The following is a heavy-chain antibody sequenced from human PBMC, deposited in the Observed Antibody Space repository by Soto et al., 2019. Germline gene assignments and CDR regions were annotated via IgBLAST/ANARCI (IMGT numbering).Heavy chain of an antibody. CDR2: ISGSGSSI. J-gene: IGHJ5*02. Sequence: GGSLRLSCAASGFTFSSYAMSWVRQAPGKGLEWVSSISGSGSSIYYADSVKGRFTISRDNAKNSLYLQMNSLRAEDTAVYYCARDLHDYVSFRFDPWGQGTLVTVSS. V-gene: IGHV3-21*01. D-gene: IGHD3-16*01. CDR3: ARDLHDYVSFRFDP. CDR1: GFTFSSYA.